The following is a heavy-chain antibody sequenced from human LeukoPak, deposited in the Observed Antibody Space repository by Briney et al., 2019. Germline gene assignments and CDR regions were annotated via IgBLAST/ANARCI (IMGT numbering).Heavy chain of an antibody. Sequence: PGGSLRLSCAASGYTFSSHGLTWVRQAPGKGLEWISTINGAGDNTFYAETVKGRFTISRDNSKNTLYLQMHNLRAEDTAIYYCAKVSVCYGCYLDYWDQGTLVTVS. J-gene: IGHJ4*02. CDR3: AKVSVCYGCYLDY. CDR1: GYTFSSHG. V-gene: IGHV3-23*01. D-gene: IGHD3-16*01. CDR2: INGAGDNT.